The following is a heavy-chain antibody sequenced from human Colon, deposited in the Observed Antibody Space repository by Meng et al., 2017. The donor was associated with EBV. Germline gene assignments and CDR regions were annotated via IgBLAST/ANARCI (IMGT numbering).Heavy chain of an antibody. CDR1: GGSISSGDYY. Sequence: QVQLQESGPGLVEPSXXXXXTCTVSGGSISSGDYYWSWIRQPPGKGLEWIGYIYYSGSTYYNPSLKSRVTISVDTSKNQFSLKLSSVTAADTAVYYCARGPTTYFDYWGQGTLVTVSS. V-gene: IGHV4-30-4*01. CDR2: IYYSGST. D-gene: IGHD4-17*01. CDR3: ARGPTTYFDY. J-gene: IGHJ4*02.